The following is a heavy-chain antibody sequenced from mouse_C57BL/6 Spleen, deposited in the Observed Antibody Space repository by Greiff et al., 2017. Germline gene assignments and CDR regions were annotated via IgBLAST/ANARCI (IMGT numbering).Heavy chain of an antibody. Sequence: QVQLQQPGAELVMPGASVKLSCKASGYTFTSYWMHWVKQRPGQGLEWIGEIDPSDSYTNYNQKFKGKSTLTVDKSSSTAYMQLSSLTAEDSAVYYCAREELRGAMDYWGQGTSVTVSS. D-gene: IGHD3-2*02. J-gene: IGHJ4*01. V-gene: IGHV1-69*01. CDR1: GYTFTSYW. CDR3: AREELRGAMDY. CDR2: IDPSDSYT.